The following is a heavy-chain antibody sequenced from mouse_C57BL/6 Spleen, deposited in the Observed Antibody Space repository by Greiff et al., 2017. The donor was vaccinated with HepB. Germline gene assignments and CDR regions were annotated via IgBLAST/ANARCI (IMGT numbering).Heavy chain of an antibody. CDR2: ISYDGSN. CDR3: ARGVTTGYFDY. Sequence: EVKLQESGPGLVKPSQSLSLTCSVTGYSITSGYYWNWIRQFPGNKLEWMGYISYDGSNNYNPYLKNRISITRDTSKNQFFLKLNSVTTEDTATYYCARGVTTGYFDYWGQGTTLTVSS. CDR1: GYSITSGYY. D-gene: IGHD2-2*01. V-gene: IGHV3-6*01. J-gene: IGHJ2*01.